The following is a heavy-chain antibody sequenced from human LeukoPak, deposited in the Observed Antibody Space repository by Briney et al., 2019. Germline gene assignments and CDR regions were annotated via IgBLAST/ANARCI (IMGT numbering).Heavy chain of an antibody. CDR3: TRDTGTTGEVKFDP. J-gene: IGHJ5*02. CDR1: GGSFSNYY. V-gene: IGHV4-34*01. Sequence: SETLSLTCAVYGGSFSNYYWSWIRQPPGKGLGWIGEINHSGSTHYNPSLKSRGTISVDTSKSQFSLNLMSVTAADTAVYYCTRDTGTTGEVKFDPWGQGTLVTVSS. D-gene: IGHD4-17*01. CDR2: INHSGST.